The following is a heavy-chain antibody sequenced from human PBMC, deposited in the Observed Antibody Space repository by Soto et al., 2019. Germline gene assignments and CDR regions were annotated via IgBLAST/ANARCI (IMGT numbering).Heavy chain of an antibody. D-gene: IGHD6-13*01. Sequence: EVQLVESGGGLVQPGGSLRLSCAASGFTFSSYDMHWVRQVTGKGLEWVLAIGAAGDTYYPDSVKGRFTISRENAKNSLYLQMNSLRAEDTAVYYCASGGWGSSWYEGGSRIDYWGQGTLVTVSS. V-gene: IGHV3-13*01. J-gene: IGHJ4*02. CDR2: IGAAGDT. CDR3: ASGGWGSSWYEGGSRIDY. CDR1: GFTFSSYD.